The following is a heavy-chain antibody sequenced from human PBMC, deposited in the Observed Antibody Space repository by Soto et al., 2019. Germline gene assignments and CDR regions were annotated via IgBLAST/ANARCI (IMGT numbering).Heavy chain of an antibody. CDR1: GGSISSGGYY. CDR3: ARGSSGYLNLYYYYGMDV. Sequence: SETLSLTCTVSGGSISSGGYYWSWIRQHPGKGLEWIGYIYYSGSTYYNPSLKGRVTISVDTSKNQFSLKLSSVTAADTAVYYCARGSSGYLNLYYYYGMDVWGQGTTVTVSS. D-gene: IGHD3-22*01. CDR2: IYYSGST. V-gene: IGHV4-31*03. J-gene: IGHJ6*02.